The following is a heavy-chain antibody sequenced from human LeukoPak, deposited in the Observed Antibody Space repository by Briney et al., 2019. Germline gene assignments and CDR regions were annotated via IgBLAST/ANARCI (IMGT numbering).Heavy chain of an antibody. V-gene: IGHV1-46*01. Sequence: ASVKVPCKASGYTFIGYYMHWVRQTPGQGLEWMGTINPSGGSTGYAQKFQDRVTMTRDTSTSTVYMELSSLRSEDTAVYYCAREEIYYDTSGYYYGPYFDYWGQGTLVTVSS. CDR2: INPSGGST. CDR3: AREEIYYDTSGYYYGPYFDY. CDR1: GYTFIGYY. J-gene: IGHJ4*02. D-gene: IGHD3-22*01.